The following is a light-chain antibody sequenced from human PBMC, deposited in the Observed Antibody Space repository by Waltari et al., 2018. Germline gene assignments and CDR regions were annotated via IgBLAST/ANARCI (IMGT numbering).Light chain of an antibody. J-gene: IGLJ2*01. CDR2: GNN. V-gene: IGLV1-40*01. CDR1: SSNIGAGYD. Sequence: QSVLTQPPSVSGAQGQRVTISCTGSSSNIGAGYDVHWYQQFPGTAPKVLLYGNNNRPSGVPDRFSGSKSDTSASLAITGLQAEDEADYYCQSYDGNLSDVIFGGGTKLTVL. CDR3: QSYDGNLSDVI.